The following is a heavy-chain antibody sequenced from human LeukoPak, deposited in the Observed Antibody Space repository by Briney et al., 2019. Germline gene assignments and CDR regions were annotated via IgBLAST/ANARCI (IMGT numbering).Heavy chain of an antibody. D-gene: IGHD4/OR15-4a*01. CDR3: ARVYDYGKFDY. Sequence: SETLSLTCTVSGASISSHYWSWIRQPPGRGLEWIGYIHYIGITSYYPSLKSRVTISVDTSKSQFSLNLSSVTAADTAVYYCARVYDYGKFDYWGPGTLVTVSS. CDR2: IHYIGIT. J-gene: IGHJ4*01. CDR1: GASISSHY. V-gene: IGHV4-59*11.